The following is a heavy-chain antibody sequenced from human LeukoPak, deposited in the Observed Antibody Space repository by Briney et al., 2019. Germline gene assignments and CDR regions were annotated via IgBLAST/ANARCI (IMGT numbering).Heavy chain of an antibody. J-gene: IGHJ4*02. V-gene: IGHV3-9*01. D-gene: IGHD3-3*01. Sequence: GRSLRLSCAASGFTFDDYAMHWVRQAPGKGLEWVSGISWNSGSIDYADSVKGRFTISRDNAKNSLYLQMNSLRAEDTALYYCAKAVTIFGVVTMGYFDYWGQGTLVTVSS. CDR2: ISWNSGSI. CDR1: GFTFDDYA. CDR3: AKAVTIFGVVTMGYFDY.